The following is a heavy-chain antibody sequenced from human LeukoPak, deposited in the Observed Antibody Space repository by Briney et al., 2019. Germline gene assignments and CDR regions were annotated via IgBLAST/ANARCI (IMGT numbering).Heavy chain of an antibody. Sequence: PGGSLRLSCAASEFTVTTNHMTWVRQAPGKGLEWVSVIYSGGSTYYADSVKGRFTISRDNSKNTLYLLMNSLRAEDTAVYYCARGPYDNSGYRFDYWGQGTLVTVSS. CDR1: EFTVTTNH. J-gene: IGHJ4*02. V-gene: IGHV3-66*01. CDR2: IYSGGST. D-gene: IGHD3-22*01. CDR3: ARGPYDNSGYRFDY.